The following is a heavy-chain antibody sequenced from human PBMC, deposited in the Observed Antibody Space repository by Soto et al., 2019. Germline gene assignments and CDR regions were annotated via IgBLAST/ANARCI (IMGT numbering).Heavy chain of an antibody. Sequence: GGSLRLSCAASGFTFRNYAMSWVRQAPGKGLEWVSGVGSSSGNTYYADSAKGRFTISRDDSKNMVYMQMNSLRAEDTAVYYCARGEAAAGTDWFDAWGQGTLVTVSS. CDR3: ARGEAAAGTDWFDA. V-gene: IGHV3-23*01. CDR1: GFTFRNYA. D-gene: IGHD6-13*01. CDR2: VGSSSGNT. J-gene: IGHJ5*02.